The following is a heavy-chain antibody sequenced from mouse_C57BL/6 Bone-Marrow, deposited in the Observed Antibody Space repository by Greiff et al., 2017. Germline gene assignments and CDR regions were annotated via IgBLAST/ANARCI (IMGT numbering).Heavy chain of an antibody. Sequence: EVHLVESGGGLVKPGGSLKLSCAASGFTFSDYGMHWVRQAPEKGLEWVAYISSGSSTIYYADTVKGRFTISRDNAKNTLFLQMTSLRSEDTAMYYCARYYYGSSHGAMDYWGQGTSVTVSS. V-gene: IGHV5-17*01. CDR1: GFTFSDYG. CDR3: ARYYYGSSHGAMDY. D-gene: IGHD1-1*01. CDR2: ISSGSSTI. J-gene: IGHJ4*01.